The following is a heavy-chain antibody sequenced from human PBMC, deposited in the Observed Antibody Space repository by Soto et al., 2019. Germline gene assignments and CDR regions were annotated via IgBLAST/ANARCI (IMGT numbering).Heavy chain of an antibody. CDR2: IYYSGST. J-gene: IGHJ4*02. V-gene: IGHV4-30-4*01. CDR3: ARVCSSTSCYATKYDY. CDR1: GGSISSGDYY. D-gene: IGHD2-2*01. Sequence: QVQLQESGPGLVKPSQTLSLTCTVSGGSISSGDYYWSWIRQPPGKGLEWIGYIYYSGSTYYNPSLKSRVTISVDTSKNQFSLKLSSVTAADTAVYYCARVCSSTSCYATKYDYWGQGTLVTVSS.